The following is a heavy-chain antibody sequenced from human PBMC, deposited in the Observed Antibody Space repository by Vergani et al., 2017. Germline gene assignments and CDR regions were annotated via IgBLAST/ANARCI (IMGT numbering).Heavy chain of an antibody. CDR3: ARGSYSTGYYMDV. V-gene: IGHV3-30*04. Sequence: QVQLVESGGGVVQPGRSLRLSCAASGFTFSSYAMHWVRQAPGKGLEWVAVISYDGSNKYYADSVKGRFTISRDNSKNTLYLQMNSPRAEDTAVYYCARGSYSTGYYMDVWGKGTTVTVSS. J-gene: IGHJ6*03. D-gene: IGHD2-21*01. CDR2: ISYDGSNK. CDR1: GFTFSSYA.